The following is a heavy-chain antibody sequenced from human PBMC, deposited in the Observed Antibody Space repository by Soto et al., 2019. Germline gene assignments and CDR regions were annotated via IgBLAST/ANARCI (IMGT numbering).Heavy chain of an antibody. D-gene: IGHD2-15*01. CDR1: GGTFSSYA. V-gene: IGHV1-69*01. J-gene: IGHJ5*02. CDR3: ARDRRYCSGGSCYPKGFWFDP. Sequence: QVQLVQSGAEVKKPGSSVKVSCKASGGTFSSYAISWVRQAPGQGLEWMGGIIPIFGTANYAQKFQGRVTITADESTSTAYMELSSLRSEDTAVYYCARDRRYCSGGSCYPKGFWFDPWGQGTLVTVSS. CDR2: IIPIFGTA.